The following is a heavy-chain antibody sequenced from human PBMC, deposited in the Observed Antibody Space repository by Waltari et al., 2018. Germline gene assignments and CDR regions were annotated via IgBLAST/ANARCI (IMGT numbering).Heavy chain of an antibody. CDR2: IIPIFGTA. D-gene: IGHD5-12*01. V-gene: IGHV1-69*05. J-gene: IGHJ4*02. Sequence: QVQLVQSGAEVKKPGSSVKVSCKASGGTFSSYALSWVRQAPGQGLEWMGGIIPIFGTANYAQKFQGRVTMTRDTSTSTVYMELSSLRSEDTAVYYCARVHSSGYDSDYWGQGTLVTVSS. CDR3: ARVHSSGYDSDY. CDR1: GGTFSSYA.